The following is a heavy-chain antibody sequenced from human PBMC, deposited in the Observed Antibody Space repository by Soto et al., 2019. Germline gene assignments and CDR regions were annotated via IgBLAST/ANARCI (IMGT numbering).Heavy chain of an antibody. Sequence: GGSLRLSCAASGFTFSSYWISWVRQAPWKGLEWVANIKQDGSEKYYVDSVKGRFTISRDNAKNSLYLQMNSLRAEDKAVYYCARDYYSRSEKNFDYWGQGTLVTVCS. CDR2: IKQDGSEK. V-gene: IGHV3-7*03. J-gene: IGHJ4*02. CDR3: ARDYYSRSEKNFDY. D-gene: IGHD3-22*01. CDR1: GFTFSSYW.